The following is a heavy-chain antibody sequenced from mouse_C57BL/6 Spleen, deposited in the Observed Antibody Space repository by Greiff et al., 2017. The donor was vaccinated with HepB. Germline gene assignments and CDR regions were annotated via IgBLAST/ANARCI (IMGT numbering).Heavy chain of an antibody. CDR2: ISGGGGNT. V-gene: IGHV5-9*01. CDR1: GFTFSSYT. CDR3: ARHGGSSPYYYAMDY. J-gene: IGHJ4*01. Sequence: EVKLMESGGGLVKPGGSLKLSCAASGFTFSSYTMSWVRQTPEKRLEWVATISGGGGNTYYPDSVKGRFTISRDNAKNTLYLQMSSLRSEDTALYYCARHGGSSPYYYAMDYWGQGTSVTVSS. D-gene: IGHD1-1*01.